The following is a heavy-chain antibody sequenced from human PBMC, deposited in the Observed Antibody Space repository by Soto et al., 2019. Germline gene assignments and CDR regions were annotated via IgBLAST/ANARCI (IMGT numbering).Heavy chain of an antibody. V-gene: IGHV5-51*01. J-gene: IGHJ6*02. CDR1: GYSFTSYW. D-gene: IGHD6-6*01. Sequence: PGESLKISCKGSGYSFTSYWIGWVRQMPGKGLEWMGIIYPGDSDTRYSPSFQGQVTISADKSISTAYLQWSSLEASDTAMYYCATSSTSHYYYYYGMDVWGQGTTVTVSS. CDR3: ATSSTSHYYYYYGMDV. CDR2: IYPGDSDT.